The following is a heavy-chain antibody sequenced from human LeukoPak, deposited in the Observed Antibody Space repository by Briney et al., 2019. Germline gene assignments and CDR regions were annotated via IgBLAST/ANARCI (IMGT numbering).Heavy chain of an antibody. J-gene: IGHJ5*02. CDR3: ARAPGIVGANWFDP. CDR2: IDPSDSYT. D-gene: IGHD1-26*01. V-gene: IGHV5-10-1*01. CDR1: GYSFTSYW. Sequence: GESLKISCKGSGYSFTSYWISWVRQMPGKGLEWMGRIDPSDSYTHYSPSFQGHVTISADKSISTAYLQWTSLKASDTAVYYCARAPGIVGANWFDPWGQGTLVTVSS.